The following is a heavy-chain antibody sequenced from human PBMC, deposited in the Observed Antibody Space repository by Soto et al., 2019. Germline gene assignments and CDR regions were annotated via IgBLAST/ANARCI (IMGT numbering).Heavy chain of an antibody. J-gene: IGHJ6*02. CDR2: ISYDGSNK. CDR1: GFTFSSYG. D-gene: IGHD6-6*01. Sequence: GGSLRLSCAASGFTFSSYGMHWVRQAPGKGLEWVAVISYDGSNKYYADSVKGRFTISRDNSKNTLYLQMNSLRAEDTAVYYCAKAHTTARTYYYYGMDVWGQGTTVTVSS. V-gene: IGHV3-30*18. CDR3: AKAHTTARTYYYYGMDV.